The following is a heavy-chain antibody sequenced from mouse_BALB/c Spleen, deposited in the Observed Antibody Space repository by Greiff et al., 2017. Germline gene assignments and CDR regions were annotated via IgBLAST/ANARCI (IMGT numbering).Heavy chain of an antibody. CDR1: GFTFNTYA. Sequence: EVQRVESGGGLVQPKGSLKLSCAASGFTFNTYAMNWVRQAPGKGLEWVARIRSKSNNYATYYADSVKDRFTISRDDSQSMLYLQMYNLKTEDTAMYYCVSGRGYYGSSAYAMDYWGQGTSVTVSS. CDR3: VSGRGYYGSSAYAMDY. CDR2: IRSKSNNYAT. D-gene: IGHD1-1*01. J-gene: IGHJ4*01. V-gene: IGHV10-1*02.